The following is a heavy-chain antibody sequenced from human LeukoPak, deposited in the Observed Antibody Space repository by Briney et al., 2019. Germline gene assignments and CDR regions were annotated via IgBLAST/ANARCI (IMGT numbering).Heavy chain of an antibody. Sequence: GGSLRLSCAASGFTFSSYFWMHWVRQAPGKVLVWVSRIKSDGSSSTYADSVKGRFTISRDNAKNSLYLQMNTLRAEDTAVYYCVRDLDLGGYSSFEYWGQGTLVTVSS. CDR1: GFTFSSYFW. J-gene: IGHJ4*02. CDR3: VRDLDLGGYSSFEY. V-gene: IGHV3-74*01. CDR2: IKSDGSSS. D-gene: IGHD4-23*01.